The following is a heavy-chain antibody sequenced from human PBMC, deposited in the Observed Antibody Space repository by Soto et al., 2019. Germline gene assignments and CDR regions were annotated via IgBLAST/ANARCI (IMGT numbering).Heavy chain of an antibody. Sequence: QLQLQESGPGLVKPSETLSLTCTVSGGAISSSSYYWGWIRQPPGKGLEWLGSIYYSGSSYYNPSLKSRVTISVDTSTNQFALKLSSVTAADTAVYYCARPPAVAGIEGWCDPWGQGTLVTVSS. D-gene: IGHD6-19*01. CDR3: ARPPAVAGIEGWCDP. J-gene: IGHJ5*02. CDR2: IYYSGSS. CDR1: GGAISSSSYY. V-gene: IGHV4-39*01.